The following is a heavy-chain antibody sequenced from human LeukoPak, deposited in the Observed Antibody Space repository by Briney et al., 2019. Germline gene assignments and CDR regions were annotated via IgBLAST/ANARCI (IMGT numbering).Heavy chain of an antibody. V-gene: IGHV4-34*01. CDR2: INHSGST. J-gene: IGHJ4*02. CDR3: ARVGYRSGWYGYFDY. D-gene: IGHD6-19*01. Sequence: SETLSLTCAVYGGSFSGYYWNWIRQPPGKGLEWIGEINHSGSTNYNPSLKSRVTISVDASKNQFSLKLSSVTAADTAVYYCARVGYRSGWYGYFDYWGQGTLVTVSS. CDR1: GGSFSGYY.